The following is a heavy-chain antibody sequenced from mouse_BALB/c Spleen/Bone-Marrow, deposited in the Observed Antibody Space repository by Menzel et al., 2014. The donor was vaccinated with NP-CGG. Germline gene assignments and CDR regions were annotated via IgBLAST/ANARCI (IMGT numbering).Heavy chain of an antibody. CDR2: INPSNGGT. D-gene: IGHD1-1*01. CDR1: GYSFTRYY. J-gene: IGHJ1*01. CDR3: TRSNYGYWYFDV. Sequence: VQLQQSGAELVKPGASVKLSCKASGYSFTRYYMHWVKQRPGQGLEWIGEINPSNGGTNFNEKFKSKATLTVDKSSSTAYMQFSSLTSEDSAVYYCTRSNYGYWYFDVWGAGTTVTVSS. V-gene: IGHV1S81*02.